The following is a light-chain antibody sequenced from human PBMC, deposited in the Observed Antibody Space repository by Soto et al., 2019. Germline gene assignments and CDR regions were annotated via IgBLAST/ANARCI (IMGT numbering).Light chain of an antibody. CDR3: QQYNNRPPWT. CDR2: GAS. Sequence: EIVMTQSPATLSVSPGERATLSCRASQSVSSNLAWYQQKPGQAPRLLIYGASTRATGIPARFSGSGSGTDFTLSISSLEPEDFAVYYCQQYNNRPPWTFGQGTKVDIK. V-gene: IGKV3-15*01. CDR1: QSVSSN. J-gene: IGKJ1*01.